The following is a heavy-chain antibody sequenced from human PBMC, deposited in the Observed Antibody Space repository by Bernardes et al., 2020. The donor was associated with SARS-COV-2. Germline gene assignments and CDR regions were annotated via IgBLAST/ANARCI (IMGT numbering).Heavy chain of an antibody. CDR3: AKDLYTKNMGYYYNGMDV. CDR1: GFTFSNYW. J-gene: IGHJ6*02. CDR2: IKQDGSEK. D-gene: IGHD2-8*01. V-gene: IGHV3-7*01. Sequence: GGSLRVSCIASGFTFSNYWMSWVRQAPGKGLEWVANIKQDGSEKYYVDSVKGRFTISRDNAKNSVYLQMSSLRAEDTAVYYCAKDLYTKNMGYYYNGMDVWGQGTTVTVSS.